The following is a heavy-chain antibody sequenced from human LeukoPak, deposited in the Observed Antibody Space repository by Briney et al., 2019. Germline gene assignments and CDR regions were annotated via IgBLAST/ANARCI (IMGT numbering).Heavy chain of an antibody. V-gene: IGHV4-39*01. Sequence: SETLSPTCTVSGGSISSSNYYWGWIRQPPGKGLEWIGTIYHSGSTYYNPSLKSRISISVDTSKNQFSLKLRSVTAADTAVYYCARPTSKLGSFDYWGQGSLDPVSS. D-gene: IGHD2/OR15-2a*01. CDR3: ARPTSKLGSFDY. J-gene: IGHJ4*02. CDR2: IYHSGST. CDR1: GGSISSSNYY.